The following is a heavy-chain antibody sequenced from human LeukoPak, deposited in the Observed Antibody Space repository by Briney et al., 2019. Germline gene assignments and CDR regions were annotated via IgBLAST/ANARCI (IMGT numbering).Heavy chain of an antibody. V-gene: IGHV3-53*01. CDR3: ARAHSSGSWYFDR. Sequence: GGSLRLSCAASGFTVSSNYMSWVRQAPGKGLEWVSVIDSGGRTYYADSVKGRFTVSRDNSKNTLYLQMNRLRAEDTAVYYCARAHSSGSWYFDRGGRGTLVTASS. CDR2: IDSGGRT. J-gene: IGHJ2*01. D-gene: IGHD6-19*01. CDR1: GFTVSSNY.